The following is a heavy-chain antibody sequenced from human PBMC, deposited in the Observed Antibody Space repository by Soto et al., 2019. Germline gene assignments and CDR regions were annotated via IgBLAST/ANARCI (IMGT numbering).Heavy chain of an antibody. CDR2: TIPVFDSA. CDR3: ARGVYGSGNYYTGPSAFDI. D-gene: IGHD3-10*01. J-gene: IGHJ3*02. Sequence: QVQLELSGAGVKKPGAAVKVSCKASGGTLSDHGVAWLRQAPGQGLEWMGGTIPVFDSARYAQKLQGRVTVTEDKFTNIAYMELSSLRSEDTAFYFCARGVYGSGNYYTGPSAFDIWGQGTMVIVSS. V-gene: IGHV1-69*06. CDR1: GGTLSDHG.